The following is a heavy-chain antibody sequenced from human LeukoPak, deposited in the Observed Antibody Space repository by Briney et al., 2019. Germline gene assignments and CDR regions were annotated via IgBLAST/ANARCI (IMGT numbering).Heavy chain of an antibody. CDR3: ARVAGLSNYMDV. V-gene: IGHV4-4*07. Sequence: SETLSLTCTVSGGSISSYYWSWIRQPAGKGLEWIGRIHTSGSTNYKPSLKSRVTMSVDTSKNQISLNLSSVTAADTAVYYCARVAGLSNYMDVWGKGTTVTISS. CDR1: GGSISSYY. D-gene: IGHD3-10*01. J-gene: IGHJ6*03. CDR2: IHTSGST.